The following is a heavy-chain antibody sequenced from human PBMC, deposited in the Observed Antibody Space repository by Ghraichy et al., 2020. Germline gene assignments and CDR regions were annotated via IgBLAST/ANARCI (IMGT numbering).Heavy chain of an antibody. CDR3: AKDIYPPQYSSTWFGIDY. V-gene: IGHV3-43D*03. J-gene: IGHJ4*01. Sequence: GGSLRLSCAASGFVFHNYAMHWVRQPPGKGLEWVSLINGDGSKTSYGASVKGRFTISRDNSKQSVSLHMNSLRPEDTALYFCAKDIYPPQYSSTWFGIDYWGHGTVVSVSS. CDR1: GFVFHNYA. D-gene: IGHD6-13*01. CDR2: INGDGSKT.